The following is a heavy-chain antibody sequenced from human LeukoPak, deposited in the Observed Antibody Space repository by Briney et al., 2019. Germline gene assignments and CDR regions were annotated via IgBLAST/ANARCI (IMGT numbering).Heavy chain of an antibody. V-gene: IGHV1-46*01. CDR2: INPSGGST. CDR3: ARERGLIGRDAFDI. Sequence: IINPSGGSTSYAQKFQGRVTMTRDTSISTAYMELSRLRSDDTAVYYCARERGLIGRDAFDIWGQGTMVTVSS. D-gene: IGHD3-16*02. J-gene: IGHJ3*02.